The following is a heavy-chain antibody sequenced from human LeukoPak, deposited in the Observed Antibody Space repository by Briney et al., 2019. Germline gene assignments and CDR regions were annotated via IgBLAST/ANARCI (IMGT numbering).Heavy chain of an antibody. V-gene: IGHV3-30*03. CDR3: ARGENSKTYPVSGY. CDR2: ISSDGSAK. CDR1: GFTFSTYG. D-gene: IGHD4-11*01. Sequence: GGSLRLSCAASGFTFSTYGMHWVRQAPGKGLEWEAVISSDGSAKYYTDSVKGRFTIARDNAKNTLYLQMNSLRAEDTAVYYCARGENSKTYPVSGYWGQGTLVTVSS. J-gene: IGHJ4*02.